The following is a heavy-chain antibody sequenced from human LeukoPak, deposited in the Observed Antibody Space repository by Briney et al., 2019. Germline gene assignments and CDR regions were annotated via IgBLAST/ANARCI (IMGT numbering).Heavy chain of an antibody. CDR2: IKQDGSEKEK. CDR3: ARGPHYYGSGSYLSRTSRWFDP. Sequence: PGGSLRLSCAATGFTFSSYWMSWVRQAPGKGLEWVANIKQDGSEKEKYYLDSVKGRFTISRDNAKKLLYLQMKSLRGEDTAVYYCARGPHYYGSGSYLSRTSRWFDPWGQGTLVTVSS. J-gene: IGHJ5*02. CDR1: GFTFSSYW. V-gene: IGHV3-7*03. D-gene: IGHD3-10*01.